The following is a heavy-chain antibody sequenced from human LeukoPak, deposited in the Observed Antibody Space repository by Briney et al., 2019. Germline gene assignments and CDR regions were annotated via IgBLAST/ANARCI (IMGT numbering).Heavy chain of an antibody. CDR1: GFTFSSYA. CDR3: AKDPPDIVVVVAAPFDY. J-gene: IGHJ4*02. D-gene: IGHD2-15*01. Sequence: PGGSLRLSCAASGFTFSSYAMSWVRQAPGKGLEWVSAISGSGGSTYYADSVKGRFTISRDNSKNTLYLQMNSLRAEDMAVYYCAKDPPDIVVVVAAPFDYWGQGTLVTVSS. V-gene: IGHV3-23*01. CDR2: ISGSGGST.